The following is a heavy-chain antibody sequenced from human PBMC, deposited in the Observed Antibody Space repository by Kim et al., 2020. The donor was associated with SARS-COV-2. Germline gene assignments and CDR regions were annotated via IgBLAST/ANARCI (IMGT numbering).Heavy chain of an antibody. D-gene: IGHD6-19*01. CDR1: GFTFSSYG. V-gene: IGHV3-33*06. Sequence: GGSLRLSCAASGFTFSSYGMHWVRQAPGKGLEWVAVIWYDGSNKYYADSVKGRFTISRDNSKNTLYLQMNSLRAEDTAVYYCAKDVSAYSSGWFLDYWGQGTLVTVSS. CDR2: IWYDGSNK. CDR3: AKDVSAYSSGWFLDY. J-gene: IGHJ4*02.